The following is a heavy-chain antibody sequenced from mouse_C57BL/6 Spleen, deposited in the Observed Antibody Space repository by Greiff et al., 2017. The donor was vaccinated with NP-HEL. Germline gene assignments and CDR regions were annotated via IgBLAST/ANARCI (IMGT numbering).Heavy chain of an antibody. CDR2: INPNNGGT. V-gene: IGHV1-26*01. Sequence: EVQLQQSGPELVKPGASVKISCKASGYTFTDYYMNWVKQSHGKSLEWIGDINPNNGGTSYNQKFKGKATLTVDKSSSTAYMELRSLTSEDSAVYYCAPHYDGSSYDWYFDVWGTGTTVTVSS. J-gene: IGHJ1*03. CDR1: GYTFTDYY. CDR3: APHYDGSSYDWYFDV. D-gene: IGHD1-1*01.